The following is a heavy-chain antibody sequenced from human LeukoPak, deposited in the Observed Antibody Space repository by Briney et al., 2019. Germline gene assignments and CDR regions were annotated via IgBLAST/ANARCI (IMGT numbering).Heavy chain of an antibody. CDR3: ARGSNGYGGTLFDY. J-gene: IGHJ4*02. Sequence: SSETLSLTCTVSGGSISSSSYYWGWIRQPPGKGLEWIGSIYYSGSTYYNPSLKSRVTISVDTSKNQFSLKLSSVTAADTAVYYCARGSNGYGGTLFDYWGQGTLVTVSS. CDR1: GGSISSSSYY. CDR2: IYYSGST. D-gene: IGHD4-23*01. V-gene: IGHV4-39*01.